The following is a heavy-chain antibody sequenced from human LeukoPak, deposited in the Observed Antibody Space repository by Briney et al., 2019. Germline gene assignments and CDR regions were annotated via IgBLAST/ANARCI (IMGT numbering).Heavy chain of an antibody. Sequence: GGSLRLSCAASGFIVSSNYMSWVRQAPGKGLEWVSGISGSGGSTYYADSVKGRFTISRDNSKNTLYLQMNSLRAEDTAVYYCAKARGTVVPPFDYWGQGTLVTVSS. V-gene: IGHV3-23*01. CDR3: AKARGTVVPPFDY. J-gene: IGHJ4*02. D-gene: IGHD3-22*01. CDR1: GFIVSSNY. CDR2: ISGSGGST.